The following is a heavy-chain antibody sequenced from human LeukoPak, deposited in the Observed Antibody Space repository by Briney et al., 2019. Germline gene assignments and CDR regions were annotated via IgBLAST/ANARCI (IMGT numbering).Heavy chain of an antibody. CDR1: GYTFTSYY. Sequence: ASVKVSCKASGYTFTSYYTHWVRQAPGQGLEWMGWINPNSGGTNYAQKFQGRVTMTRDTSISTAYMELSRLRSDDTAVYYCARGSPYYDILTGYYTPWGFYFDYWGQGTLVTVSS. V-gene: IGHV1-2*02. CDR3: ARGSPYYDILTGYYTPWGFYFDY. CDR2: INPNSGGT. J-gene: IGHJ4*02. D-gene: IGHD3-9*01.